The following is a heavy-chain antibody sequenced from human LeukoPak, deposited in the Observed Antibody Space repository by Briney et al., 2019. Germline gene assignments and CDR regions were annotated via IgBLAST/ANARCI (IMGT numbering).Heavy chain of an antibody. V-gene: IGHV4-30-4*01. J-gene: IGHJ4*02. CDR1: GGSISSGDDY. CDR2: IYYSGST. CDR3: ARGFNY. Sequence: SETLSLTCTVSGGSISSGDDYWTWIRQSPGKGLEWIGYIYYSGSTYYNPSLKSRVSISLDKSKNQFSLKLTSVTVADTALYFCARGFNYWGQGTLVTVSS.